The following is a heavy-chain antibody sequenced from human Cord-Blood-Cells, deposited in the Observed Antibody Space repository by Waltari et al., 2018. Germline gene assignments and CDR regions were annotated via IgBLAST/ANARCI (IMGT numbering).Heavy chain of an antibody. CDR2: IWDDGSNK. Sequence: QVQLVESGGGVVQPGRSLRLSCAASGFTFSSYGMHWVRQAPGKGLGWVAVIWDDGSNKYYADSVKGRFTISRDNSKNTLYLQMNSLRAEDTAVYYCARGFEGYSSSWYSFDYWGQGTLVTVSS. V-gene: IGHV3-33*01. CDR3: ARGFEGYSSSWYSFDY. D-gene: IGHD6-13*01. CDR1: GFTFSSYG. J-gene: IGHJ4*02.